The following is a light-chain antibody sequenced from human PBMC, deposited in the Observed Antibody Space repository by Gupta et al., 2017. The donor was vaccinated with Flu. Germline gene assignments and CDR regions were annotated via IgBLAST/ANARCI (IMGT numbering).Light chain of an antibody. CDR1: SSNTGKNY. J-gene: IGLJ3*02. CDR2: ENN. Sequence: TISCSGSSSNTGKNYVSWYQQLPGTAPKLLIYENNKRPSGIPDRFSGSKSGTSATLGITGLQTGDEADYYCGTWDSSLSAGVFGGGTKLTVL. V-gene: IGLV1-51*02. CDR3: GTWDSSLSAGV.